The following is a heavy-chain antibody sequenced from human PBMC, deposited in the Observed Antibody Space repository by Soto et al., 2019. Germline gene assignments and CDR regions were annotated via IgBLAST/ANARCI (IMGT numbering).Heavy chain of an antibody. CDR3: ARGSSSYYDYGMDV. Sequence: PSETLSLTCAVSGDAISIGGYSLTWIRQPPGKALEWIGNIYDSGSTSYNPSLKSRVTMSVDTSKNQFSLKLTSVTAADKAVYFCARGSSSYYDYGMDVWGQGSTVTVSS. D-gene: IGHD6-6*01. V-gene: IGHV4-30-2*01. CDR1: GDAISIGGYS. J-gene: IGHJ6*02. CDR2: IYDSGST.